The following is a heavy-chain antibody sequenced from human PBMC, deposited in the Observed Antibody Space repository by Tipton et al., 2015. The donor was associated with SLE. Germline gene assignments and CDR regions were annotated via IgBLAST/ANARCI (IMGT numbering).Heavy chain of an antibody. V-gene: IGHV3-53*03. CDR3: AKEPRDSSGLVPFDI. CDR1: GFTVSSNY. J-gene: IGHJ3*02. CDR2: IYSGGST. D-gene: IGHD3-22*01. Sequence: SLRLSCAASGFTVSSNYMSWVQAPGKGLEWVSVIYSGGSTNYADSVKGRFTISRDNAKNSLYLQMNSLRAEDTAVYYCAKEPRDSSGLVPFDIWGQGTMVTVSS.